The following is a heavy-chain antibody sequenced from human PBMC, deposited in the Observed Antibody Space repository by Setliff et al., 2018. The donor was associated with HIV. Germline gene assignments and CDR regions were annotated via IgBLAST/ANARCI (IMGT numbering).Heavy chain of an antibody. CDR1: GFTFTNYA. CDR2: ISYDGSNK. D-gene: IGHD3-10*01. V-gene: IGHV3-30*04. CDR3: ARSWGVSYYGSGDVAPAAY. Sequence: PGGSLSLSCAASGFTFTNYAMHWVRQAPGKGLEWVAVISYDGSNKYYADSVKGRFTISRDNSKNTLYLQVNSLRAEDTAAYYCARSWGVSYYGSGDVAPAAYWGQGTLVTVSS. J-gene: IGHJ4*02.